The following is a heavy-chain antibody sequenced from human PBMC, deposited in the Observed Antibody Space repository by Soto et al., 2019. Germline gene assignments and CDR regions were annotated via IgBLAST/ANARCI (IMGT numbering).Heavy chain of an antibody. CDR1: GGSITGGSISSTTYY. CDR3: ARRWGRTFDD. D-gene: IGHD7-27*01. J-gene: IGHJ4*02. V-gene: IGHV4-39*07. Sequence: SETLSLTCTVSGGSITGGSISSTTYYWGWMRQPPGKGLEWIASFFIGGNTYYNPSLKSRVTISVDTSKNQFSLKLSSVTAADTAVYYCARRWGRTFDDWGQGTLV. CDR2: FFIGGNT.